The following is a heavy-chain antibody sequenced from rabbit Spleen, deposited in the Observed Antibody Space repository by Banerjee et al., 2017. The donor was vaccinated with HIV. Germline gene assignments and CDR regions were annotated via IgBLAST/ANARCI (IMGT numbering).Heavy chain of an antibody. CDR2: INAATGKP. D-gene: IGHD1-1*01. CDR1: SFSFSDRDV. V-gene: IGHV1S45*01. J-gene: IGHJ4*01. Sequence: QEQLVESGGGLVKPGASLTLTCKASSFSFSDRDVMCWVRQAPGKGLEWIACINAATGKPVYATWANGRFSISRTSSTTVTLQMTSLTAADTATYFCARRGIVSINNGWDLWGPGTLVTVS. CDR3: ARRGIVSINNGWDL.